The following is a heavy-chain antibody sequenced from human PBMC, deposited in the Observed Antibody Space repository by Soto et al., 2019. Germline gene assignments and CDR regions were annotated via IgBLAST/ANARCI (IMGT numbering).Heavy chain of an antibody. J-gene: IGHJ4*02. D-gene: IGHD3-22*01. CDR3: ANAAAGNYYDSSGFDY. CDR1: GFTFSSYA. Sequence: PGGSLRLSCAASGFTFSSYAMSWVRQAPGKGLEWVSAISGSGGSTYYADSVKGRFTISRDNSKNTLYLQMNSLRAEDTAVYYCANAAAGNYYDSSGFDYWGQGTLVTVSS. CDR2: ISGSGGST. V-gene: IGHV3-23*01.